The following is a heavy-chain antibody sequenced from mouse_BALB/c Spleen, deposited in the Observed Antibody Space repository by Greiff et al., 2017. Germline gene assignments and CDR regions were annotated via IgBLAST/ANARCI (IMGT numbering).Heavy chain of an antibody. J-gene: IGHJ4*01. D-gene: IGHD2-3*01. CDR2: ISYDGSN. Sequence: EVQLQESGPGLVKPSQSLSLTCSVTGYSITSGYYWNWIRQFPGNKLEWMGYISYDGSNNYNPSLKNRISITRDTSKNQFFLKLNSVTTEDTATYYCAKGDDGYYDAMDYWGQGTSVTVSS. CDR1: GYSITSGYY. CDR3: AKGDDGYYDAMDY. V-gene: IGHV3-6*02.